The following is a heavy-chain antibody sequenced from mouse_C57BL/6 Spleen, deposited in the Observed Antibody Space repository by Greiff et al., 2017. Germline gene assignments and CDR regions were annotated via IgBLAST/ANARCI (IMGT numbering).Heavy chain of an antibody. CDR1: GFTFSSYA. J-gene: IGHJ2*01. CDR3: ARDRELGGFDY. D-gene: IGHD4-1*01. CDR2: ISDGGSYT. Sequence: EVMLVESGGGLVKPGGSLKLSCAASGFTFSSYAMSWVRQTPEKRLEWVATISDGGSYTYYPDNVKGRFTISRDKAKNNLYLQMSHLKSEDTAMYYCARDRELGGFDYWGQGTTLTVSS. V-gene: IGHV5-4*01.